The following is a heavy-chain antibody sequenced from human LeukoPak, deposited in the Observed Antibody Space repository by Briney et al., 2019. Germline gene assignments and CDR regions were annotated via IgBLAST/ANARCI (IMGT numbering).Heavy chain of an antibody. V-gene: IGHV4-59*01. CDR3: ARERRRRYGSGSDYYYYGMDV. Sequence: SETLSLTRTVSGGSISSYYWSCIRQPPGTGREGSGYIYYSGSTNYTPSLQSRVNISVDTSKNQFSLKLSSETAADTAVYYCARERRRRYGSGSDYYYYGMDVWGKGTTVTVSS. J-gene: IGHJ6*04. CDR1: GGSISSYY. D-gene: IGHD3-10*01. CDR2: IYYSGST.